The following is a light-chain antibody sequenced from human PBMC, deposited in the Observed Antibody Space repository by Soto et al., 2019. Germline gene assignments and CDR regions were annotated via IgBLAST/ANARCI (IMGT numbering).Light chain of an antibody. CDR2: GAS. J-gene: IGKJ2*01. CDR3: HQYSGSPNP. Sequence: EIVLTQSPGTLSLSPGERATLSCRASQSVSNNYLAWYQQTPGQAPRLLIYGASSRATDVPDRFSGSGSGTDFTLTITRLEPEDLAVYYCHQYSGSPNPFGQGTKLEIK. V-gene: IGKV3-20*01. CDR1: QSVSNNY.